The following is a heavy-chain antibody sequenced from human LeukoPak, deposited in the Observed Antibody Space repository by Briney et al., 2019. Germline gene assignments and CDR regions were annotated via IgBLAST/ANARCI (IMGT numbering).Heavy chain of an antibody. CDR3: AKGYVFRYYFDY. CDR2: ISRGGNSI. Sequence: GGSLRLSCAASGFTFTDYYMNWIRQAPGKGLEWVSSISRGGNSIYYADSVKGRFTISRDNAKNSLYLQMNSLRAEDTAVYYCAKGYVFRYYFDYWGQGTLVTVSS. J-gene: IGHJ4*02. D-gene: IGHD1-1*01. CDR1: GFTFTDYY. V-gene: IGHV3-11*01.